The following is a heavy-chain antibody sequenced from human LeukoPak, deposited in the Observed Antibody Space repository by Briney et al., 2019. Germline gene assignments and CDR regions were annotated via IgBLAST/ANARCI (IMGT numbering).Heavy chain of an antibody. D-gene: IGHD2-2*01. J-gene: IGHJ6*02. Sequence: GGSLRLSCAASGFTFRNYGMHSVRQVPGKGLEWLGVVTYDGSKAFYADSVKGRLTISRDNSKNTLYLQMNTLRVEDRAVYFCAKDQRTMTRRMDIWGQGTAVIVSS. V-gene: IGHV3-30*18. CDR2: VTYDGSKA. CDR1: GFTFRNYG. CDR3: AKDQRTMTRRMDI.